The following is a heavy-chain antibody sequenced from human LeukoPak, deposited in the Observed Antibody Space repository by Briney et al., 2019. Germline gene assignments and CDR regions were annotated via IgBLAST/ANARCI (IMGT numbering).Heavy chain of an antibody. J-gene: IGHJ4*02. Sequence: GGSLRLSCAASGFTFSSYSMNWVRQAPGKGLEWVSYISSSSTIYYADSVKGRFTISRDNAKNSLYLQMNSLRDEDTAVYYCARGSRWELLPVLDYWGQGTLVTVSS. D-gene: IGHD1-26*01. CDR2: ISSSSTI. CDR3: ARGSRWELLPVLDY. V-gene: IGHV3-48*02. CDR1: GFTFSSYS.